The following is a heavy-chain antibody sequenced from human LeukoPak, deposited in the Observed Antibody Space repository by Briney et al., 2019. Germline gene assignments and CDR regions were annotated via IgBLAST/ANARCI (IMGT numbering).Heavy chain of an antibody. J-gene: IGHJ6*02. CDR3: ARGLRQGYYYGMDV. CDR2: ISSSSSYI. Sequence: GGSLRLSCAASGFTFSSYSMNWVRQAPGKGLEWVSSISSSSSYIYYADSVKGRFTISRDNAKNSLYLQMNSLRAEDTAVYYCARGLRQGYYYGMDVWGQGTTVTVSS. V-gene: IGHV3-21*01. CDR1: GFTFSSYS.